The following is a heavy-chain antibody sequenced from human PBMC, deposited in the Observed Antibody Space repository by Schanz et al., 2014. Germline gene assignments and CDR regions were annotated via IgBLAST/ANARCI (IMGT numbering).Heavy chain of an antibody. CDR3: ARDGVDAAAGGNY. D-gene: IGHD6-13*01. J-gene: IGHJ4*02. CDR1: GGTFNSYT. CDR2: ISAYNGNT. Sequence: QVQLVQSGAEVKKPGSSVKVSCKASGGTFNSYTISWVRQAPGQGLEWMGWISAYNGNTNYAQKLQGRVTMTTDTTTSTAYMELSSLRSEYTAVYYCARDGVDAAAGGNYWGQGTLVAVSS. V-gene: IGHV1-18*01.